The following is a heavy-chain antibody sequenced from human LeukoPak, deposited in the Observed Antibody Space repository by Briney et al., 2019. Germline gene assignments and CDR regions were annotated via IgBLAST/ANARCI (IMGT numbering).Heavy chain of an antibody. Sequence: GESLKISCKGSGYSFTSYWIGWVRQMPGKGLEWMGIIYPGDSDTSYSPSFQGQVTISADKSISTAYLQWSSLKASDTATYYCAIAAAAPGYYFDYWGQGTLVTVSS. J-gene: IGHJ4*02. CDR3: AIAAAAPGYYFDY. D-gene: IGHD6-13*01. CDR1: GYSFTSYW. CDR2: IYPGDSDT. V-gene: IGHV5-51*01.